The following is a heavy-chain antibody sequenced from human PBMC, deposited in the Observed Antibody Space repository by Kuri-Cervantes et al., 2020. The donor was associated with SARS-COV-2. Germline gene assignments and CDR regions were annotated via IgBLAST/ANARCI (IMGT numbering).Heavy chain of an antibody. CDR2: INHSGST. CDR1: GGSFSGYY. J-gene: IGHJ4*02. V-gene: IGHV4-34*01. CDR3: ARCGSMIVGRRYFDY. D-gene: IGHD3-22*01. Sequence: SETLSLTCAVYGGSFSGYYWSWIRQPPGKGLEWIGEINHSGSTNYNPSLKSRVTIPVDTSKNQFSLKLSSVPAADTAVYYCARCGSMIVGRRYFDYWGQGTLVTVSS.